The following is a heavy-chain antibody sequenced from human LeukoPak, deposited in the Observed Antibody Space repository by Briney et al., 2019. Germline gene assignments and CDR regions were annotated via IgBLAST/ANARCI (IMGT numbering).Heavy chain of an antibody. J-gene: IGHJ4*02. CDR1: GFTFSTSW. V-gene: IGHV3-7*01. CDR3: AREQGALDS. CDR2: INPDGSRI. Sequence: GGSLRLSCAASGFTFSTSWMTWVRQAPGKGLDWLGNINPDGSRINYVDSVKGRFTISRDNAKNTLYLQMNSLRAEDTAVYYCAREQGALDSWGQGTLVTVSS.